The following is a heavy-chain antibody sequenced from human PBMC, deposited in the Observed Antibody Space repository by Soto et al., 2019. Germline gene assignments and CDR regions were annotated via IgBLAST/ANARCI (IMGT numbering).Heavy chain of an antibody. J-gene: IGHJ3*02. CDR2: INPNSGGT. D-gene: IGHD6-13*01. V-gene: IGHV1-2*02. CDR3: ARSGSSWVVGAFDI. Sequence: ASVKVSCKASGYTFSVYYMHWVRQAPGQGLEWMGWINPNSGGTNYAQKFQGRVTMTRDTSISTAYMELSRLRSDDTAVYYCARSGSSWVVGAFDIWGQGTMVTVSS. CDR1: GYTFSVYY.